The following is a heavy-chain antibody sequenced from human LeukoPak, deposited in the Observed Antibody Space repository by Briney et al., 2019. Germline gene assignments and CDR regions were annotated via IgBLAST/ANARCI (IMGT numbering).Heavy chain of an antibody. Sequence: GGSLRLSCAASGFIFSNYGMHWVRQSPGKGLEWVTFIQYDGNKTYYADSVKGRFTISRDNSKNTLYLQMNSLRAEDTAVYYCAKDASLRDSTGGAFDIWGQGTMVTVSS. CDR1: GFIFSNYG. CDR2: IQYDGNKT. D-gene: IGHD2-15*01. CDR3: AKDASLRDSTGGAFDI. J-gene: IGHJ3*02. V-gene: IGHV3-30*02.